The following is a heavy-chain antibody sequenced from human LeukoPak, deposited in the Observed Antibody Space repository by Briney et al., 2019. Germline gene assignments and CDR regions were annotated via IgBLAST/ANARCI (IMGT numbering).Heavy chain of an antibody. Sequence: GGSLRLSCAASGFTFSSYAMSWVRQAPGKGLEWVSAISGSGGSTYYADSVKGRFTISRDNSKNTLYLQMNSLRAGDTAVYYCAKLGSDLSITMIVVVHFDYWGQGTLVTVSS. CDR2: ISGSGGST. CDR3: AKLGSDLSITMIVVVHFDY. J-gene: IGHJ4*02. V-gene: IGHV3-23*01. D-gene: IGHD3-22*01. CDR1: GFTFSSYA.